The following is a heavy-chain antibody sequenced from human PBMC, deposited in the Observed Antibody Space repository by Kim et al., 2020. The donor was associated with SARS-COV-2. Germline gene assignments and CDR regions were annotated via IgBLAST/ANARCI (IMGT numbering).Heavy chain of an antibody. Sequence: GGSLRLSCAASGFTFSSYSMNWVRQAPGKGLEWVSSISSSSSYIYYADSVKGRFTISRDNAKNSLYLQMNSLRAEDTAVYYCARDGDWYSSGWAPPNWFDPWGQGTLVTVSS. V-gene: IGHV3-21*01. CDR1: GFTFSSYS. CDR2: ISSSSSYI. CDR3: ARDGDWYSSGWAPPNWFDP. D-gene: IGHD6-19*01. J-gene: IGHJ5*02.